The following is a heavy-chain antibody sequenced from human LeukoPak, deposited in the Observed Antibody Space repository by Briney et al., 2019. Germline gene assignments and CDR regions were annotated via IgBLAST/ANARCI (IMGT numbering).Heavy chain of an antibody. D-gene: IGHD3-22*01. V-gene: IGHV3-21*01. J-gene: IGHJ6*02. CDR2: ISSSSSYI. CDR3: ARYHYYDSSGYYYGAENYYGMDV. Sequence: PGGSLRLSCAASGFTFSSYSMNWVRQARGKGLEWVSFISSSSSYIYYADSVKGRFTISRDNAKNSLYLQMNSLRAEDTAVYYCARYHYYDSSGYYYGAENYYGMDVWGQGTTVTVSS. CDR1: GFTFSSYS.